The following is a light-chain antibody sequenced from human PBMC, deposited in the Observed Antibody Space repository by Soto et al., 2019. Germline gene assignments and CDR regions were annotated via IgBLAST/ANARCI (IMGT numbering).Light chain of an antibody. J-gene: IGKJ2*01. V-gene: IGKV3-15*01. CDR2: GAS. CDR3: QQGHNWPLT. CDR1: QSINSE. Sequence: EIVMTQSPATLSLSPGERAALSCRASQSINSELAWYQQKPGQPPRLLIYGASPRATGVPARFTGSESGSEFTLTISGLQSEDFAVYYCQQGHNWPLTFGQGTRLEL.